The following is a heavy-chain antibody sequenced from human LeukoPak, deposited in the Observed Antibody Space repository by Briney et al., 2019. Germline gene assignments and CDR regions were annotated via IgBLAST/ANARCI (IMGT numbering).Heavy chain of an antibody. V-gene: IGHV3-30-3*01. CDR2: ISYDGINK. CDR1: GFTFSSYA. Sequence: GGSLRLSCAASGFTFSSYAMHWVRQAPGKGLEWVAVISYDGINKYYADSVKGRFTISRDNSKNTLYLQMNSLRAEDTAVYYCASDADTAMVIGYYFDYWGQGTLVTVSS. D-gene: IGHD5-18*01. CDR3: ASDADTAMVIGYYFDY. J-gene: IGHJ4*02.